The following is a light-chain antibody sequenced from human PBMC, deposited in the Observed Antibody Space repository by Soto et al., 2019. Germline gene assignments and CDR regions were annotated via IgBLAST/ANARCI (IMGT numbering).Light chain of an antibody. Sequence: EVVLTQSPATLSLTPGERATLSCRASQTVSAHLAWYQQKPGQHPRLLIYDASERPADLPARLSGSGFGTDFTLTINAVEPDDFAVYYWQQRASWPPITGGQVTRLEIK. CDR3: QQRASWPPIT. J-gene: IGKJ5*01. V-gene: IGKV3-11*01. CDR2: DAS. CDR1: QTVSAH.